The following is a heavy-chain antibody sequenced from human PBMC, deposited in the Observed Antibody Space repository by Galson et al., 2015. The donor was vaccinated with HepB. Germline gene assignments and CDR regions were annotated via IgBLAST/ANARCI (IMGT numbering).Heavy chain of an antibody. D-gene: IGHD3-22*01. CDR2: IYSGGST. J-gene: IGHJ3*02. CDR1: GFTVSSNY. Sequence: SLRLSCAASGFTVSSNYMSWVRQAPGKGLEWVSVIYSGGSTYYADSVKGRFTISRDNSKNTLYLQMNSLRAEDTAVYYCARAYDSSGYETDAFDIWGQGTMVTVSS. V-gene: IGHV3-66*01. CDR3: ARAYDSSGYETDAFDI.